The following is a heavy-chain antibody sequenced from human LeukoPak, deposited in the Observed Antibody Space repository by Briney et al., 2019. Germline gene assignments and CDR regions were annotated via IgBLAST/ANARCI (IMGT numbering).Heavy chain of an antibody. Sequence: PGASVKVSCKASGGTFSSYAISWVRQAPGQGLEWMGGIIPIFGTANYAQKFQGRVTITTDESTSTAYMELSSLRSEDTAVYYCARALAAARPGYYYYYMGVWGKGTTVTVSS. D-gene: IGHD6-6*01. CDR1: GGTFSSYA. J-gene: IGHJ6*03. V-gene: IGHV1-69*05. CDR3: ARALAAARPGYYYYYMGV. CDR2: IIPIFGTA.